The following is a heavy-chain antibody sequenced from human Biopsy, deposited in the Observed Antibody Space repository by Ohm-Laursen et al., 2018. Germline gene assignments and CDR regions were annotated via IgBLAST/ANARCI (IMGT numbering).Heavy chain of an antibody. J-gene: IGHJ3*01. CDR2: TNNNGGRT. D-gene: IGHD3-22*01. Sequence: SLRLSCAASGFTFSSYAMSWVRQSPGKGLEWVSSTNNNGGRTYYTDSVKGRFTISRDNSKNTLYLQMSSLRAEDTGVYYCANWNYYYDSSGPPAFDVWGQGTMVTVSS. CDR1: GFTFSSYA. V-gene: IGHV3-23*01. CDR3: ANWNYYYDSSGPPAFDV.